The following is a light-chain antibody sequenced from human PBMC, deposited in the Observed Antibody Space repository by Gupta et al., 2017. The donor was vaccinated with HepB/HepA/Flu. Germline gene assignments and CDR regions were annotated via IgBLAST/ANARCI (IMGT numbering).Light chain of an antibody. CDR1: SSDVGGYNY. CDR3: SSYAGSNNLV. J-gene: IGLJ2*01. V-gene: IGLV2-8*01. CDR2: EVT. Sequence: SASGSHEQSVTISCTGTSSDVGGYNYVSWYQQHPGNAPQLMVYEVTKRPSGVPARFCGSTAGNTASLTVSGRQAEDDADYYYSSYAGSNNLVFGGGTKLTVL.